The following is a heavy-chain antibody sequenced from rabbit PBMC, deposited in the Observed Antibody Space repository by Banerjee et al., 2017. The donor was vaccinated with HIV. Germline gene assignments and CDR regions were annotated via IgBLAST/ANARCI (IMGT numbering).Heavy chain of an antibody. CDR3: ARDGYAGYGYFFNL. V-gene: IGHV1S45*01. CDR1: GFSFSSSYW. D-gene: IGHD8-1*01. Sequence: QEQLEESGGDLVKPEGSLTLTCTASGFSFSSSYWICWVRQAPGKGLEWIACIYTGSGSTYYASWAKGRFTISETSSTTVTLQMTSLTAADTATYFCARDGYAGYGYFFNLWGQGTLVTVS. J-gene: IGHJ4*01. CDR2: IYTGSGST.